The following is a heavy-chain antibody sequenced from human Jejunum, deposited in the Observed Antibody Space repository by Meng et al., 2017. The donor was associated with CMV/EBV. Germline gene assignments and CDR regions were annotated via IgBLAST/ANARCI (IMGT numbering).Heavy chain of an antibody. V-gene: IGHV3-66*02. Sequence: SLRLSCAASGCSVGNNYMNWVRQAPGKGLEWVSVIYDVGNTYYADSVKGRFFISRDSSKNILYLQMNSLRPEDTALYYCARGAFDWGQGTRVTVSS. J-gene: IGHJ4*02. CDR2: IYDVGNT. CDR3: ARGAFD. D-gene: IGHD2/OR15-2a*01. CDR1: GCSVGNNY.